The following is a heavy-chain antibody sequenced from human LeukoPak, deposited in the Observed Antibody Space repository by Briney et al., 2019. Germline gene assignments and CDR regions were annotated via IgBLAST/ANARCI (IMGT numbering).Heavy chain of an antibody. CDR3: AKDGVATIGGNYYYYMDV. CDR1: GFTFSRYW. D-gene: IGHD5-12*01. CDR2: ISGSGGST. V-gene: IGHV3-23*01. J-gene: IGHJ6*03. Sequence: GGSLRLSCAASGFTFSRYWMSWVRQAPGKGLEWVSAISGSGGSTYYADSVKGRFTISRDNSKNTLYLQMNSLRAEDTAVYYCAKDGVATIGGNYYYYMDVWGKGTTVTVSS.